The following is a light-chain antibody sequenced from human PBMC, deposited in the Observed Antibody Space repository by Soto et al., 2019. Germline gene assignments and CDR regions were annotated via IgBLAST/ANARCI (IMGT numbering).Light chain of an antibody. CDR1: SSNIGAEYA. Sequence: QSVLTQPPSVSGAPGQRGTISCTGSSSNIGAEYAVHWYQQLPGTAPKVLIYNNDIRPSGVPDRVSGSKSGTSASLAITGLQAEDEAHYYCQSYDNRLSASVFGGGTKLTVL. CDR2: NND. V-gene: IGLV1-40*01. CDR3: QSYDNRLSASV. J-gene: IGLJ2*01.